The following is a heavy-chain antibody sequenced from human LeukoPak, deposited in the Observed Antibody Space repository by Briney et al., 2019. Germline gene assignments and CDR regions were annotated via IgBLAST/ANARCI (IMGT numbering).Heavy chain of an antibody. CDR3: ARDPKQWLRNNVRFYYFDY. CDR1: GGSISSSSYY. D-gene: IGHD6-19*01. V-gene: IGHV4-39*07. CDR2: IYYSGST. J-gene: IGHJ4*02. Sequence: PSETLSLTCTVSGGSISSSSYYWGWIPQPPGKGLEWIGSIYYSGSTYYNPSLNSRVTISVDTSKNQFSLKLSSVTAEDTVVYYCARDPKQWLRNNVRFYYFDYWGQGTLVTVSS.